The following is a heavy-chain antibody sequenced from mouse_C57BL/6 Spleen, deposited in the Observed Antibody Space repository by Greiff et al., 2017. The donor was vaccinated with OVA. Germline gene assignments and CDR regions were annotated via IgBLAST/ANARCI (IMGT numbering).Heavy chain of an antibody. J-gene: IGHJ1*03. D-gene: IGHD1-1*01. CDR2: INPNNGGT. CDR1: GYTFTDYN. V-gene: IGHV1-18*01. CDR3: ARRYYGSPWYFDV. Sequence: EVQLQQSGPELVKPGASVKIPCKASGYTFTDYNMDWVKQSRGKSLEWIGDINPNNGGTIYNQKFKGKATLTVDKSSSTAYMELRSLTSEDTAVYYCARRYYGSPWYFDVWGTGTTVTVSS.